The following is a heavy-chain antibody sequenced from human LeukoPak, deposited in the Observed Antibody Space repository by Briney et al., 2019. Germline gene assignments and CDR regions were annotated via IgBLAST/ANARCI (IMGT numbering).Heavy chain of an antibody. Sequence: PGGSLRLSCSASGFTFSMSAMHWVRQGPGKGLQYVSAISSNGGSTYYADSVKGRFTISRDKSKNTLHLQMSSLRPEDTAVYYCVGVRWFGGSNWFDPWGQGTLVTVSS. CDR1: GFTFSMSA. V-gene: IGHV3-64D*09. CDR2: ISSNGGST. D-gene: IGHD3-10*01. CDR3: VGVRWFGGSNWFDP. J-gene: IGHJ5*02.